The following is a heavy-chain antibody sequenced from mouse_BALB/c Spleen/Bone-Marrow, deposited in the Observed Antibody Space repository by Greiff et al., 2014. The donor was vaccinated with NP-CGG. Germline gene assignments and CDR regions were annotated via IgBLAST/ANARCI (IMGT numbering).Heavy chain of an antibody. V-gene: IGHV1S29*02. CDR2: IYPYNGGT. D-gene: IGHD1-1*01. CDR1: GYTFTDYN. J-gene: IGHJ4*01. CDR3: ARYGSSPCYAMDY. Sequence: EVQLQESGPELVKPGASVKISCKASGYTFTDYNMHWVKQSHGKSLEWIGYIYPYNGGTGYNQKFKSKATLTVDNSSSTAYMELRSLTSEDSAVYYCARYGSSPCYAMDYWGQGTSVTVSS.